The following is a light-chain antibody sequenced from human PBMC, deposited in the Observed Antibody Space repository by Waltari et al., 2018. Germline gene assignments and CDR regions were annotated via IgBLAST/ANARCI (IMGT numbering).Light chain of an antibody. J-gene: IGLJ3*02. V-gene: IGLV8-61*01. CDR2: KRN. CDR3: ALYMGSGIWV. Sequence: QQQTPGPPPRTLVYKRNPRSAGFPGRFSGSIRGNTAALTITGAEADDESDYYCALYMGSGIWVFGGGTRLTVL.